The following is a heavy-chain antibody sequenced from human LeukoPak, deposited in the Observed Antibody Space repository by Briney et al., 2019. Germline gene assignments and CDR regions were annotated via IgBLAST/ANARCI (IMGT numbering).Heavy chain of an antibody. CDR2: ISSGGST. D-gene: IGHD6-19*01. CDR1: GFTVSSNY. J-gene: IGHJ4*02. V-gene: IGHV3-53*01. Sequence: GESLRLSCAASGFTVSSNYMSWVRQAPGKGLEWVSLISSGGSTYYADSVKGRFTISRDNSKNTLYLQMNSLRAEDTAVYYCAREPGIAVATNGDSWGQGTLVTVSS. CDR3: AREPGIAVATNGDS.